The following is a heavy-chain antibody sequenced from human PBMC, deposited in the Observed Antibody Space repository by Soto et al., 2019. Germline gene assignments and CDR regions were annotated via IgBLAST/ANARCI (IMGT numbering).Heavy chain of an antibody. J-gene: IGHJ4*02. CDR1: GFTFSSYG. CDR3: AKDRVGAGARGYFDY. D-gene: IGHD1-26*01. Sequence: QVQLVESGGGVVQPGKSLRLSCAGSGFTFSSYGMDWVRQAPGKGLEWVAVISYDGSNKYYADSVKGRFTISRDNSKNTLYPQMSSLRADDTAVYYCAKDRVGAGARGYFDYWGQGTLVTVSS. CDR2: ISYDGSNK. V-gene: IGHV3-30*18.